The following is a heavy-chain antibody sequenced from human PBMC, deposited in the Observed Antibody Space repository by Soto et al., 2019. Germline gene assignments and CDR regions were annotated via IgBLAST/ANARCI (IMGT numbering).Heavy chain of an antibody. J-gene: IGHJ5*02. CDR1: GYTFTSYG. CDR3: ARVRYYYDSSGPKTPHFDP. CDR2: ISAYNGNT. Sequence: ASVKVSCKASGYTFTSYGISWVRQAPGQGLEWMGWISAYNGNTNYAQKLQGRVTMTTDTSTSTAYMELRSLRSDDTAVYYCARVRYYYDSSGPKTPHFDPWGQGTLVTVSS. D-gene: IGHD3-22*01. V-gene: IGHV1-18*01.